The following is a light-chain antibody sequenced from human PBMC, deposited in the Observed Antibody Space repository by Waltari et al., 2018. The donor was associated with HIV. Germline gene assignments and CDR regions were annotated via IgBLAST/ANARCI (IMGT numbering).Light chain of an antibody. Sequence: QSVLTQPPSVSGAPGQRGTISCTGSSSNIGAGYDVHWYQQLPGKAPKLLIYGNSNRPSGAPGRFSGSTSGTSASLAITGLQAEDEADYYCQSHDTSLAGPCVFETGTKVTVL. J-gene: IGLJ1*01. CDR2: GNS. V-gene: IGLV1-40*01. CDR1: SSNIGAGYD. CDR3: QSHDTSLAGPCV.